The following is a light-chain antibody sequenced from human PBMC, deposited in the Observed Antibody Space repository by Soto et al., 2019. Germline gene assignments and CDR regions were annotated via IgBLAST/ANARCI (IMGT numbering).Light chain of an antibody. J-gene: IGKJ4*01. CDR2: GAS. Sequence: EIVMTQSPATLSVSPGERATLSCRASQSIGNNLAWYQQKPGQAPRLLIYGASTRATGIPARFSGSGSGTEFALTISSLQSEDFAVYSCQQYNSWPLTFGGGAKVEIK. CDR3: QQYNSWPLT. V-gene: IGKV3-15*01. CDR1: QSIGNN.